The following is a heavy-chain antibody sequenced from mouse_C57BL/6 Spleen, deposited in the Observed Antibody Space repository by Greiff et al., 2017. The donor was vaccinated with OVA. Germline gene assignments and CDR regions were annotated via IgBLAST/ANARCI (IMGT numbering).Heavy chain of an antibody. D-gene: IGHD1-1*01. CDR1: GYTFTSYD. CDR2: IYPRDGST. CDR3: ARGNYYGSVAY. J-gene: IGHJ3*01. Sequence: QVQLKESGPELVKPGASVKLSCKASGYTFTSYDINWVKQRPGQGLEWIGWIYPRDGSTKYNEKFKGKATLTVDTSSSTAYMELHSLTSEDSAVYFCARGNYYGSVAYWGQGTLVTVSA. V-gene: IGHV1-85*01.